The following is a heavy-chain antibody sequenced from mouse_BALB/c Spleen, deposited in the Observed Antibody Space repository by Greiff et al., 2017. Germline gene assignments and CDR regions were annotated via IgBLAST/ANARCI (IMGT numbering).Heavy chain of an antibody. Sequence: EVQVVESGAELVRSGASVKLSCTASGFNIKDYYMHWVKQRPEQGLEWIGWIDPENGDTEYAPKFQGKATMTADTSSNTAYLQLSSLTSEDTAVYYCKGGNPDWYFDVWGAGTTVTVSS. CDR2: IDPENGDT. CDR1: GFNIKDYY. CDR3: KGGNPDWYFDV. V-gene: IGHV14-4*02. D-gene: IGHD2-1*01. J-gene: IGHJ1*01.